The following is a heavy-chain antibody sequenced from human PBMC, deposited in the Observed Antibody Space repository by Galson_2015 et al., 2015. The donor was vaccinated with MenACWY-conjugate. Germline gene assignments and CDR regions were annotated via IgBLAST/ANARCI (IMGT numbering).Heavy chain of an antibody. J-gene: IGHJ4*02. D-gene: IGHD3-10*02. CDR1: GFTFSNYA. CDR2: ISSSGGST. CDR3: AKGPLTSVRGAGHCDS. Sequence: SLRLSCAASGFTFSNYAMSWVRQAPGKGLEWVSLISSSGGSTYYADSVKGRFTISRDNSKNTLYLQMNSLRAEDTAVYYCAKGPLTSVRGAGHCDSWGQGTLVTVSA. V-gene: IGHV3-23*01.